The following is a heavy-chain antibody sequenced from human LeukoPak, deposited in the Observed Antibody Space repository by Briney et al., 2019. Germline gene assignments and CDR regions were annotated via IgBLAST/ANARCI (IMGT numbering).Heavy chain of an antibody. CDR1: GYSINNAYY. J-gene: IGHJ4*02. CDR3: ARLSGAPVRHPIYHFDY. Sequence: PSETLSLTCTVSGYSINNAYYWVWIRQPPGRGLEWFGSLYHPDRTYYNQSLKSRVSISLDTSNNQFSLKLTSVTAADTAIYYCARLSGAPVRHPIYHFDYWGQGTLVTVSS. V-gene: IGHV4-38-2*02. D-gene: IGHD1-26*01. CDR2: LYHPDRT.